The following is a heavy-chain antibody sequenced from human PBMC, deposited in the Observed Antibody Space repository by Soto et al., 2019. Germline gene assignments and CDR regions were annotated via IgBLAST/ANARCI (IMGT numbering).Heavy chain of an antibody. CDR3: ARAPRVGATAS. J-gene: IGHJ5*02. V-gene: IGHV1-18*01. CDR2: ISAYNGNT. CDR1: GYTFTSYG. D-gene: IGHD1-26*01. Sequence: QVQLVQSGAEVKKPGASVKVSCKASGYTFTSYGISWVGQAHGQGLEWMGWISAYNGNTNYAQKLQGRVTKTTDTSTSTAYMELSSRRTDDTAVYYCARAPRVGATASCGQGTLVTVSS.